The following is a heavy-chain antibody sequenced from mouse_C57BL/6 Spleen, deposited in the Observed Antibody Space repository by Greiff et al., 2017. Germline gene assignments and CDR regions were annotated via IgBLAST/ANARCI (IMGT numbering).Heavy chain of an antibody. CDR1: GYTFTSYG. V-gene: IGHV1-81*01. D-gene: IGHD4-1*01. CDR2: IYPRSGNT. CDR3: ARSLGRRAWFAY. J-gene: IGHJ3*01. Sequence: VQLQQSGAELARPGASVKLSCKASGYTFTSYGISWVKQRTGQGLEWIGEIYPRSGNTYYNEKFKGKATLTADKSSSTAYMEFRSLTSEDSAVYFCARSLGRRAWFAYWGQGTLVTVSA.